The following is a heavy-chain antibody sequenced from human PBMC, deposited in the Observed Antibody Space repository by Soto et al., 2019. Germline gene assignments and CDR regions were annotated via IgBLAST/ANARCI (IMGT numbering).Heavy chain of an antibody. CDR2: INHSGST. CDR3: ARGWSSSSWNYWYFDL. Sequence: QVQLQQWGAGLLKPSETLSLNCAVYGGSFSGYYWSWIRQPPGKGLEWIGEINHSGSTNYNPSLKSRVTISVDTSKNQFSLKLSSVTAADTAVYYCARGWSSSSWNYWYFDLWGRGTLVTVSS. J-gene: IGHJ2*01. V-gene: IGHV4-34*01. CDR1: GGSFSGYY. D-gene: IGHD6-13*01.